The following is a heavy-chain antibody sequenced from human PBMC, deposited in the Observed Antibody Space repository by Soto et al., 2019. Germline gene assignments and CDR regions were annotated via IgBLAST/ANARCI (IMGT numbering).Heavy chain of an antibody. J-gene: IGHJ4*02. D-gene: IGHD5-18*01. CDR3: TTERVDTAMVTGTY. Sequence: GGSLRLSCAASGFTFSNAWMNWVRQAPGKGLEWVGRIKSKTDGGTTDYAAPVKGRFTISRDDSKNTLYLQTNSLKTEDTAVYYCTTERVDTAMVTGTYWGQETLVTVSS. V-gene: IGHV3-15*07. CDR2: IKSKTDGGTT. CDR1: GFTFSNAW.